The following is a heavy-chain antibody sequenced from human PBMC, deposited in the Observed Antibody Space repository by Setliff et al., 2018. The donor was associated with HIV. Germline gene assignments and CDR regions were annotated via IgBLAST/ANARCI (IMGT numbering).Heavy chain of an antibody. CDR1: GGTFSSYA. Sequence: ASVKVSCKASGGTFSSYAISWVRQAPGQGLEWMGWINPNSGGTNYAQKFQGWVTMTRDTSISTAYMELSRLRSDDTAVYYCARTIIEDGAFDIWGQGTMVTVSS. J-gene: IGHJ3*02. CDR3: ARTIIEDGAFDI. D-gene: IGHD3-10*01. V-gene: IGHV1-2*04. CDR2: INPNSGGT.